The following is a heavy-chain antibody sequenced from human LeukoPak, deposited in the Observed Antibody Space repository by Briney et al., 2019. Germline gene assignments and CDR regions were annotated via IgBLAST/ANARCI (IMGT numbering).Heavy chain of an antibody. Sequence: SETLSLTCPVSGGSISSYYWSWIRQPPGKGLEWIGYIYYSGSTNYNPSLKSRVTISVDTSKNQFSLKLSSVTAADTAVYYCARHDVGNYDFWSGSIGYYGMDVWGQGTTVTVSS. D-gene: IGHD3-3*01. CDR3: ARHDVGNYDFWSGSIGYYGMDV. J-gene: IGHJ6*02. CDR2: IYYSGST. CDR1: GGSISSYY. V-gene: IGHV4-59*08.